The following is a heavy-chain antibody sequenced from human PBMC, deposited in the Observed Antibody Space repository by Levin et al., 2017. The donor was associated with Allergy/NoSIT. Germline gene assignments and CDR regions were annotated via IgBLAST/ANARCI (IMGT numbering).Heavy chain of an antibody. CDR2: ISSSGSTI. D-gene: IGHD6-6*01. CDR3: ARGVAARPLAFDI. J-gene: IGHJ3*02. CDR1: GFTFSDYY. Sequence: GESLKISCAASGFTFSDYYMSWIRQAPGKGLEWVSYISSSGSTIYYADSVKGRFTISRDNAKNSLYLQMNSLRAEDTAVYYCARGVAARPLAFDIWGQGTMVTVSS. V-gene: IGHV3-11*01.